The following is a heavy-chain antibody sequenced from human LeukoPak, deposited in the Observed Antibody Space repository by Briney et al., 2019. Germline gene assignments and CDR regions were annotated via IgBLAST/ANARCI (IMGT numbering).Heavy chain of an antibody. J-gene: IGHJ4*02. CDR3: ARGGIAVAGTRVRAKLFDY. Sequence: SETLSLTCAVYGGSFSGYYWSWLRQPPGKGLEWIGEINHSGSTNYNPSLKSRVTISVDTSKNQFSLKLSSVTAADTAVYYCARGGIAVAGTRVRAKLFDYWGQGTLVTVSS. D-gene: IGHD6-19*01. V-gene: IGHV4-34*01. CDR1: GGSFSGYY. CDR2: INHSGST.